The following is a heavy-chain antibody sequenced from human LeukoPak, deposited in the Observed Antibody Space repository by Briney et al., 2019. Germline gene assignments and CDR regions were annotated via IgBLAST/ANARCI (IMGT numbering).Heavy chain of an antibody. Sequence: GGSLRLSCAASGFTFDDYAMHWVRQAPGKGLEWVSGISWYSGSIGYADSVKGRFTISRDNAKNSLYLQMNSLRAEDTALYYCANGAFAFDIWGQGTMVTVSS. D-gene: IGHD3-16*01. CDR2: ISWYSGSI. J-gene: IGHJ3*02. CDR1: GFTFDDYA. V-gene: IGHV3-9*01. CDR3: ANGAFAFDI.